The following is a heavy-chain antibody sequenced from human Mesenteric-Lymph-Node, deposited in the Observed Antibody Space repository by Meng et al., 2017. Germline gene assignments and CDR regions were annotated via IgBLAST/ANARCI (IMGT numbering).Heavy chain of an antibody. CDR2: TYYRSKYYN. CDR1: GDSVSSNSAA. Sequence: QVPLQQSGPGLVKPSQTLSLTCAISGDSVSSNSAAWNWIRQSPSRGLEWLGRTYYRSKYYNDYALSVKSRITINPGTSKNQFSLQLNSVTPEDTAIYYCARDWGDVRGGFDFWGQGTLVTVSS. J-gene: IGHJ4*02. D-gene: IGHD3-10*02. V-gene: IGHV6-1*01. CDR3: ARDWGDVRGGFDF.